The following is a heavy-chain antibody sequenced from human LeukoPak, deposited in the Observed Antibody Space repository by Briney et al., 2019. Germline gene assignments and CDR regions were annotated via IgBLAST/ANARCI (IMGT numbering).Heavy chain of an antibody. CDR3: AKRYLFDY. V-gene: IGHV3-53*01. J-gene: IGHJ4*02. Sequence: PGGSLRLSCAASGFTVSSNYMSWVRQAPGKGLEWVSVIYSCGSTYYADSVKGRFTISRDNSKNTLYLQMNSLRAGDTAVYYCAKRYLFDYWGQGTLVTVSS. D-gene: IGHD1-1*01. CDR2: IYSCGST. CDR1: GFTVSSNY.